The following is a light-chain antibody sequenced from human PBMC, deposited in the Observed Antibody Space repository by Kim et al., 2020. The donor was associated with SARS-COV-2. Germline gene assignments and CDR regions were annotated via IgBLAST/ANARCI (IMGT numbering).Light chain of an antibody. CDR1: QIISSY. CDR3: QQYKTPPWT. Sequence: DIQMTQSPSTLSASVGDRVIITCRASQIISSYLAWYQQRPGKAPELLIYKTSILESGVSARFSGSGSGTEFTLTISSLQPDDFAVFYCQQYKTPPWTFGQGTKVDIK. V-gene: IGKV1-5*03. J-gene: IGKJ1*01. CDR2: KTS.